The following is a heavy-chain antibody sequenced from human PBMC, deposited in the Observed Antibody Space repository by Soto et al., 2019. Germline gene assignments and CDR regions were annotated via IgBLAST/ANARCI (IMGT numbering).Heavy chain of an antibody. D-gene: IGHD2-15*01. V-gene: IGHV3-23*01. J-gene: IGHJ6*02. Sequence: GGSLRLSCAASGFTFSSYAMSWVRQAPGKGLEWVSAISGSGGSTYYADSVKGRFTIPRDNSKNTLYLQMNSLRAEDTAVYYCAKDPSLGYCSGGSCYPRPGYYYGMHVWGPGTTVTVSS. CDR3: AKDPSLGYCSGGSCYPRPGYYYGMHV. CDR1: GFTFSSYA. CDR2: ISGSGGST.